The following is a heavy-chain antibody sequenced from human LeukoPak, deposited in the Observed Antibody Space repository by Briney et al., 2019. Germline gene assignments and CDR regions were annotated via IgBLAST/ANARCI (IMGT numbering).Heavy chain of an antibody. CDR3: ARESDSSGYEEVYFDY. Sequence: SGGSLRLSCAASGFTFSSNYMSWVRQAPGKGLEWVSVIYSGGSTYYADSVKGRFTISRDNSKNTLYLQMNSLRAEDTAVYYCARESDSSGYEEVYFDYWGQGTLVTVSS. CDR1: GFTFSSNY. V-gene: IGHV3-53*01. D-gene: IGHD3-22*01. J-gene: IGHJ4*02. CDR2: IYSGGST.